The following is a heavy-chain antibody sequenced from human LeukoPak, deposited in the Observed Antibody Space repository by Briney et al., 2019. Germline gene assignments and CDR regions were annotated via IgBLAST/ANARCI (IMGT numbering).Heavy chain of an antibody. Sequence: PSETLSLTCTVSGGSISSYYWSWIRQPPGKGLEWIGYIYYSGSTNYNPSLKSRVTISVDTSKNQFTLKLSSVTAADTAVYYCARSPDQGAFDIWGQGTMVTVSS. J-gene: IGHJ3*02. D-gene: IGHD1-14*01. CDR3: ARSPDQGAFDI. CDR1: GGSISSYY. V-gene: IGHV4-59*01. CDR2: IYYSGST.